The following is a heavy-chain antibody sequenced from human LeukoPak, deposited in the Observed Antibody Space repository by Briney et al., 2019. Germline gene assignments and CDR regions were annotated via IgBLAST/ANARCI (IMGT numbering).Heavy chain of an antibody. V-gene: IGHV3-30-3*01. CDR1: GFTFRNYA. CDR2: ISYDGSNK. Sequence: GGSLRLSCAASGFTFRNYAMHWVRQAPGKGLEWVAVISYDGSNKYYADSVKGRFTISRDNSKNTLYLQMNSLRAEDTAVYYCARDGVLSYFDYWGQGTLVTVSS. D-gene: IGHD4/OR15-4a*01. CDR3: ARDGVLSYFDY. J-gene: IGHJ4*02.